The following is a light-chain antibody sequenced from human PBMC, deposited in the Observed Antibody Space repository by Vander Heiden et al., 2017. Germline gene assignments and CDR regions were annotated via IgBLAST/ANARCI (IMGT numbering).Light chain of an antibody. J-gene: IGKJ5*01. CDR3: QQRSNWPIT. V-gene: IGKV3-11*01. CDR2: DAS. CDR1: QSVSSY. Sequence: SQSVSSYLAWYQQKPGQAPRLRIYDASNRATGIPARLSCSGSGTDFTLTISSLEPEDFAVYYCQQRSNWPITFGQGTRLEIK.